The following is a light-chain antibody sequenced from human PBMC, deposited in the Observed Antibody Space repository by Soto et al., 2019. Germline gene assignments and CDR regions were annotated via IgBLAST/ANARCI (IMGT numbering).Light chain of an antibody. V-gene: IGKV3-20*01. J-gene: IGKJ3*01. CDR3: QQYGNSLT. CDR1: QSVTNNY. Sequence: EIVLTQSPGTLSLSPGERATLSCRASQSVTNNYLTWYQQKPGQAPRLLIYGASSRATGIPDRFSGSGSGTDFTLTISRLEPEDFAVYYCQQYGNSLTFGPGTRVDIQ. CDR2: GAS.